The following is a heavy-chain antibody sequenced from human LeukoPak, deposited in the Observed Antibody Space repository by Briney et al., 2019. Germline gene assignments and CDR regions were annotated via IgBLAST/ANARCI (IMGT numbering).Heavy chain of an antibody. Sequence: EGSLRLSCAASGFTFSSYAMSWVRQAPGKGLEWVSTISGSGGRTYYADSVKGRFTISRDNSKNTLYLQMNSLRAEDTAVYYCAKETRYFDFMGGQGTLVTASS. D-gene: IGHD3-9*01. CDR1: GFTFSSYA. CDR2: ISGSGGRT. J-gene: IGHJ4*02. CDR3: AKETRYFDFM. V-gene: IGHV3-23*01.